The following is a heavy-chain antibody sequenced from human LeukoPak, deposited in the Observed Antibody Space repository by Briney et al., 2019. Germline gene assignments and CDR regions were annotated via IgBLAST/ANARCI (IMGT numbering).Heavy chain of an antibody. J-gene: IGHJ1*01. CDR1: GFSFKNYA. Sequence: GGSLRLSCAASGFSFKNYAMSWVRQAPRKGLEWVSAINNGGDSTYYADSVKGRFTISRDNSKDTLYLQMNSLRAEDTAVYYCAQQLGYCSGGNCYFTYWGQGTLVTVSS. CDR3: AQQLGYCSGGNCYFTY. CDR2: INNGGDST. V-gene: IGHV3-23*01. D-gene: IGHD2-15*01.